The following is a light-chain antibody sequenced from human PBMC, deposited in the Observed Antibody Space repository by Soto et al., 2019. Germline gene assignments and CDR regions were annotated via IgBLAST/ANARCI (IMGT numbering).Light chain of an antibody. V-gene: IGKV3-20*01. CDR2: GAS. CDR1: QSVRSSF. Sequence: EIVLTQSPGTLSLSPGEGATLSCRASQSVRSSFLAWYQQKPGQAPSLLIYGASSRATGIPDRFSGGGSGTDFTLTITRLDPEDLAVYYCQQYGSSPTFGGGTKVEIK. J-gene: IGKJ4*01. CDR3: QQYGSSPT.